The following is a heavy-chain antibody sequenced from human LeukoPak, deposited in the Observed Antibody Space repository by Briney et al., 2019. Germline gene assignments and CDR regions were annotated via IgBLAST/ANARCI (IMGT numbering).Heavy chain of an antibody. D-gene: IGHD3-10*01. J-gene: IGHJ4*02. V-gene: IGHV4-34*01. CDR3: ARVAMVRGVYYFDY. CDR2: INHSGST. Sequence: PSETLSLTCAVYGGSFSGYYWSWIRQPPGKGLEWIGEINHSGSTNYNPSLKSRVTISVDTSKNQFSLKLSSVTAADTAVYYCARVAMVRGVYYFDYWGQGTLVTVSS. CDR1: GGSFSGYY.